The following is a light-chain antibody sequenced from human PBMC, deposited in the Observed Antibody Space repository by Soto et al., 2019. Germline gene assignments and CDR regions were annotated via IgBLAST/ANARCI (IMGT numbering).Light chain of an antibody. CDR2: GAS. V-gene: IGKV3-20*01. CDR1: QSVSSGH. J-gene: IGKJ1*01. CDR3: QQYGVSPRT. Sequence: DIVLTQSPGTLSLSPGERASLSCRASQSVSSGHLAWYQQKPGQAPRLLIYGASSRATGISDRFSGSASGTDFTLTISRLEPEDFAVYYCQQYGVSPRTFGQGTKV.